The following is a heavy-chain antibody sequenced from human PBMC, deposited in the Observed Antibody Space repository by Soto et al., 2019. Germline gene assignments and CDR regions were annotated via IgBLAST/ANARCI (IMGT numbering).Heavy chain of an antibody. V-gene: IGHV3-23*01. CDR2: ISGSGGST. CDR1: GFTFSSYA. Sequence: EVQLLESGGGLVQPGWSLRLSFAAYGFTFSSYAISWIRQATGKGLEWVSAISGSGGSTYYAYSVKGRFTISRDNSKNTLYLQMTSLRAADTAVYYCANPYGVGWCQGTMVTVSS. CDR3: ANPYGVG. D-gene: IGHD2-8*01. J-gene: IGHJ3*01.